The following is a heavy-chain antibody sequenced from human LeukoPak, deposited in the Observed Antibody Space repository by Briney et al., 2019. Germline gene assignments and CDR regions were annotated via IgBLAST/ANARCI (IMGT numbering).Heavy chain of an antibody. CDR2: IYTSGST. J-gene: IGHJ4*02. Sequence: SETLSLTCTVSGGSISSGSYYWSWIRQPAGKGLEWIGRIYTSGSTNYNPSLKIRVTISVDTSKNQFALRLSSVTAADTAVYYCARDTYYYDSSGYPVGYFDYWGQGTLVTVSS. D-gene: IGHD3-22*01. CDR3: ARDTYYYDSSGYPVGYFDY. CDR1: GGSISSGSYY. V-gene: IGHV4-61*02.